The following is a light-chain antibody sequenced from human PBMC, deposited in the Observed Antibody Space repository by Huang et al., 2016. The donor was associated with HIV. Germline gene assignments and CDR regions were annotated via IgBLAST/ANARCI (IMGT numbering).Light chain of an antibody. J-gene: IGKJ5*01. CDR3: QQLHSCPIT. V-gene: IGKV1-9*01. Sequence: QLTQSPPSLSASVGDTVIISCRASQDIGTSLAWYQQKPGRAPKLLISAASTLQTGVPSLFSGDSAGTYCTLFIAGLQPEDFATYYCQQLHSCPITFGQGTRLDI. CDR2: AAS. CDR1: QDIGTS.